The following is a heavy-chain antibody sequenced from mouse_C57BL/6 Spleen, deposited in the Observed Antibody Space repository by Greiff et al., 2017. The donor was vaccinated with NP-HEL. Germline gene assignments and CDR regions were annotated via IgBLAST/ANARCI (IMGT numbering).Heavy chain of an antibody. CDR3: ARTPYYYGSEYYAMDY. J-gene: IGHJ4*01. V-gene: IGHV1-4*01. CDR2: INPSSGYT. D-gene: IGHD1-1*01. Sequence: VQLQQSGAELARPGASVKMSCKASGYTFTSYTMHWVKQRPGQGLEWIGYINPSSGYTKYNQKFKDKATSTADKSSSTAYMQLSSLTSEDSAVYYCARTPYYYGSEYYAMDYWGQGTSVTVSS. CDR1: GYTFTSYT.